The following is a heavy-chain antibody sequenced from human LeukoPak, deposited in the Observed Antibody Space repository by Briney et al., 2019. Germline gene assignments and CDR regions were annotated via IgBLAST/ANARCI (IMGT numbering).Heavy chain of an antibody. CDR1: GHTFTGIY. D-gene: IGHD1-26*01. CDR3: ASVQHSGSYFRAAFDI. CDR2: INCNSGGT. Sequence: GASVKVSCKASGHTFTGIYVHWVRQAPGQGLDWMGWINCNSGGTNYAQKFQGRVTMTRDTSISTAYMELSRLRSDDTAVYYCASVQHSGSYFRAAFDIWGQGTMVTVSS. J-gene: IGHJ3*02. V-gene: IGHV1-2*02.